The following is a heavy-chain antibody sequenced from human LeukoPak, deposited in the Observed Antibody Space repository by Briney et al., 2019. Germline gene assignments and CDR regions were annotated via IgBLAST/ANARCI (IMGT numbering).Heavy chain of an antibody. CDR1: GGSVSTSDYY. V-gene: IGHV4-39*07. CDR2: VFYTGKT. CDR3: ARVFDS. Sequence: PSETLSLTCTVSGGSVSTSDYYWGGIRQSPVKGLEWIGDVFYTGKTNYNPSLRGRATISIDTSKNQFSLKLTYVTAADSAVYYCARVFDSWGQGTLVTVSS. J-gene: IGHJ4*02.